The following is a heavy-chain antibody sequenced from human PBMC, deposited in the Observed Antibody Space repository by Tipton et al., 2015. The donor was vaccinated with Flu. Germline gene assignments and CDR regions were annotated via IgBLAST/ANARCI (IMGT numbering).Heavy chain of an antibody. D-gene: IGHD6-6*01. Sequence: SLRLSCAASGFTFSSYAMHWVRQAPGKGLEWVAVISYDGSNKYYADSVKGRFTISRDNSKNTLYLQMNSLRAEDTAVYYCARDIAARPNYYYGMDVWGQGTPVPVSS. CDR2: ISYDGSNK. V-gene: IGHV3-30-3*01. CDR3: ARDIAARPNYYYGMDV. J-gene: IGHJ6*02. CDR1: GFTFSSYA.